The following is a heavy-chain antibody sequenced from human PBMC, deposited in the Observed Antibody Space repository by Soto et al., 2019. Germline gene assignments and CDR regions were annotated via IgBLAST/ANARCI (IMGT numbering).Heavy chain of an antibody. J-gene: IGHJ4*02. CDR1: GFIFSNNG. CDR3: AIVRVADSPLDH. V-gene: IGHV3-30*02. CDR2: MSYDGSAK. Sequence: GGSLRLSXEGSGFIFSNNGMHWVRQAPGKGLEWVAFMSYDGSAKFLADSVKGRFTISRDNSKSTLFLHMSSLRAEDTAMYYCAIVRVADSPLDHWGQGTLVTVSS. D-gene: IGHD3-10*01.